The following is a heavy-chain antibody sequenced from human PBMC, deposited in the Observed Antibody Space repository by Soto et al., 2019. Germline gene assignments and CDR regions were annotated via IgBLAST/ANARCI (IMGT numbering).Heavy chain of an antibody. CDR2: FDPEDGET. CDR3: ATSPSFWQNYYYGATDV. Sequence: ASVKVSCKVSGYTLTELSMHWVRQAPGKGLEWMGGFDPEDGETIYAQKFQGRVTMTEDTSTDTAYMELSSLRSEDTAVYYCATSPSFWQNYYYGATDVWGQGTTVTVSS. V-gene: IGHV1-24*01. CDR1: GYTLTELS. J-gene: IGHJ6*02.